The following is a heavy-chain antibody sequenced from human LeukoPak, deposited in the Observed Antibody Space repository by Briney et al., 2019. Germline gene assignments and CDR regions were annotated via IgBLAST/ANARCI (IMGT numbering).Heavy chain of an antibody. CDR2: MNPNSGNT. CDR1: GYTFTSYD. CDR3: ARNLRLRTRDEAIGY. J-gene: IGHJ4*02. D-gene: IGHD5-24*01. Sequence: ASVKVSCKASGYTFTSYDMNWVRQAPGQGLEWMGWMNPNSGNTDYAQKVQGRVTITRNTSISTAYMELSSLRSEDTAVYYCARNLRLRTRDEAIGYWGQGTLVTVSS. V-gene: IGHV1-8*03.